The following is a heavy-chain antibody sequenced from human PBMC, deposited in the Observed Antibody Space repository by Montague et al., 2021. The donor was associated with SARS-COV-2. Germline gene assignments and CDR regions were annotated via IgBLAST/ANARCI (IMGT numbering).Heavy chain of an antibody. CDR1: GGSICSGGYY. Sequence: TLSLTCTVSGGSICSGGYYWSWIRQHPGKGLEWVGYIYYSGSTYYNPSLKSRVTISVDTSKNQFSLKLSSVTAADTAVYYCVREGTSFGVVTFPFDYWGQGTLVTVSS. CDR2: IYYSGST. D-gene: IGHD3-3*01. J-gene: IGHJ4*02. CDR3: VREGTSFGVVTFPFDY. V-gene: IGHV4-31*03.